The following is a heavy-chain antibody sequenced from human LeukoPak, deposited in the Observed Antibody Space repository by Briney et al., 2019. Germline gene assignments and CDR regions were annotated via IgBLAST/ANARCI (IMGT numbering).Heavy chain of an antibody. CDR1: GGTFSSYA. D-gene: IGHD1-1*01. CDR3: ARDRRTTDTKYYFDY. J-gene: IGHJ4*02. CDR2: IIPILGIA. V-gene: IGHV1-69*04. Sequence: GASVTVSCKASGGTFSSYAISWGRQAPGQGLEWMGRIIPILGIANYAQKFQGRVTITADKSTSTAYMELSSLRSEDTAVYYCARDRRTTDTKYYFDYWGQGTLVTVSS.